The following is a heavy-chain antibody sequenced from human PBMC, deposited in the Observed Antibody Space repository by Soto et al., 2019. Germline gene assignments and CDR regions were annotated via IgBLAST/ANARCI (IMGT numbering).Heavy chain of an antibody. CDR1: GGSISSSSYY. D-gene: IGHD6-19*01. V-gene: IGHV4-39*01. CDR3: ARRPVAGTFDY. J-gene: IGHJ4*02. CDR2: MYYSGST. Sequence: PSETLSLTCTDSGGSISSSSYYWGWIRQPPGKGLEWIGTMYYSGSTYYNPSLKSRVTISVDTSKNQFSLKLSSVTAADTAVYYCARRPVAGTFDYWGQGTLVTVSA.